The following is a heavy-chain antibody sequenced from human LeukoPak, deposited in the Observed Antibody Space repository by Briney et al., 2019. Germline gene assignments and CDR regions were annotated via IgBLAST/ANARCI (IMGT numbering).Heavy chain of an antibody. CDR3: ARDGGYPTTDEGFDP. D-gene: IGHD5-12*01. V-gene: IGHV4-38-2*02. J-gene: IGHJ5*02. CDR1: GYSIGRDYY. Sequence: SETLSLTCKVSGYSIGRDYYWAWLRQPPGKGLEWIGSIFHTGRTVYNPSYESRLTISMDTSKNEFFLRLNSVTAADTAVYFRARDGGYPTTDEGFDPWGLGTLVTVSS. CDR2: IFHTGRT.